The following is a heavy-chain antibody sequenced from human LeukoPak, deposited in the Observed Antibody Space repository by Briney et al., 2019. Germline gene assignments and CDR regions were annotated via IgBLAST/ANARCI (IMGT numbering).Heavy chain of an antibody. J-gene: IGHJ4*02. CDR2: ITGTHYTT. CDR3: AKEGDDPYFDY. CDR1: GFTFSTFA. Sequence: PGGSLRLSCAASGFTFSTFAMTWVRQAPGKGLEWVSSITGTHYTTYNTDSVKGRFTISRDNSKNTLYLQMNSLRAEDTAVYYCAKEGDDPYFDYWGQGTLVTVSS. D-gene: IGHD3-16*01. V-gene: IGHV3-23*01.